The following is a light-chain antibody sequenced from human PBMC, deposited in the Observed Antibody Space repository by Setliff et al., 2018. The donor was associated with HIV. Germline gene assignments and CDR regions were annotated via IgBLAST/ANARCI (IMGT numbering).Light chain of an antibody. CDR1: NSDIGSHDY. Sequence: QSVLTQPASVSGSPGQSITISCSGTNSDIGSHDYVSWYQQPPGKAPKLILFSVTYRPSGVSDRFSGSKSGNTASLTISGLQPEDEADYYCASHRDTNTLEVFGTGTKVTVL. CDR2: SVT. CDR3: ASHRDTNTLEV. V-gene: IGLV2-14*03. J-gene: IGLJ1*01.